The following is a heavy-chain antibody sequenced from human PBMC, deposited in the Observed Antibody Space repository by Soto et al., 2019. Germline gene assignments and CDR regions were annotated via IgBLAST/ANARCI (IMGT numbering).Heavy chain of an antibody. CDR1: GYTFTSYD. D-gene: IGHD3-16*01. V-gene: IGHV1-8*01. J-gene: IGHJ5*02. Sequence: QVQLVQSGAEVKKPGASVKVSCKTSGYTFTSYDINWVRQATGQGLEWMGWINPNSGNTGYAQKFQGRVTMTRNTSIRTAYMELSRLRSEDTAVYYCARETVSWCDPWGQGTLVTVSS. CDR3: ARETVSWCDP. CDR2: INPNSGNT.